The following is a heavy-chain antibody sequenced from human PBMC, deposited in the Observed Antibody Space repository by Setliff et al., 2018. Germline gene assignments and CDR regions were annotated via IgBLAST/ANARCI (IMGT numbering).Heavy chain of an antibody. J-gene: IGHJ6*02. CDR3: ARDQWVRSPPLYFSYSMDV. V-gene: IGHV4-61*02. CDR1: GDSITSGSDY. CDR2: IYTTGNT. D-gene: IGHD5-12*01. Sequence: SETLSLTCTVSGDSITSGSDYWNWIRQPAGKGLEWIGRIYTTGNTNYNPSLKSRVTISVDTSKKQFSLMLTSVTAADTAVYYCARDQWVRSPPLYFSYSMDVWGQGTTVTVSS.